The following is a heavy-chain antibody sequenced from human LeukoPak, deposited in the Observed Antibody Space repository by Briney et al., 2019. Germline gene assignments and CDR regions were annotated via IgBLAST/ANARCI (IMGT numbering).Heavy chain of an antibody. CDR3: ARGQTDLLRNYFDY. J-gene: IGHJ4*02. CDR2: IYTAGNT. V-gene: IGHV3-66*01. Sequence: GGPLRLSCAASGFVVSHKYMSWVRQAPGKGLEWLSIIYTAGNTYSADSVKGRFTISRDNSRNTVYLQMNNLRDDDTAVYYCARGQTDLLRNYFDYWGPGTPVTVSS. CDR1: GFVVSHKY.